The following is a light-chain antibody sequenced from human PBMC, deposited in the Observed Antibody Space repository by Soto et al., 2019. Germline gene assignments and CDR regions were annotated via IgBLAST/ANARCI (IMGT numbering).Light chain of an antibody. V-gene: IGKV1-27*01. Sequence: DIQMTQSPSSLSAFVGDRVTITCRASQDIRNHFAWYQQKPGKVPKVLIYVASTLQSGVPARFSGSGSGTDFTRTISSLQPEDVATYYCQNYYSAPFTFGRGTKVEIK. CDR2: VAS. J-gene: IGKJ4*01. CDR3: QNYYSAPFT. CDR1: QDIRNH.